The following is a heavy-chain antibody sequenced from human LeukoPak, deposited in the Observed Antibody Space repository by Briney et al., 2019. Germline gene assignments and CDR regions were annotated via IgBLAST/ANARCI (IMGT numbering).Heavy chain of an antibody. CDR2: IYTSGKT. Sequence: SQTLSLTCTVSGDSISSGRYYWSWVRQPAGKELEWIRRIYTSGKTDYNPYTPSLKGRVTVSLDTSKNQLSLFLTSVTAADTAMYYCARSFSGSYYFEYWGQGTLVTVSS. D-gene: IGHD1-26*01. J-gene: IGHJ4*02. CDR1: GDSISSGRYY. CDR3: ARSFSGSYYFEY. V-gene: IGHV4-61*02.